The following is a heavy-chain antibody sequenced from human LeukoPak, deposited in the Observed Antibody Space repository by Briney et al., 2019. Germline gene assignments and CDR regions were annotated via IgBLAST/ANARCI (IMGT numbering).Heavy chain of an antibody. CDR1: GGTFSSYA. V-gene: IGHV1-69*05. CDR2: IIPIFGTA. J-gene: IGHJ3*02. Sequence: SVKVSCKASGGTFSSYAISWVRQAPGQGLEWMGRIIPIFGTANYAQKFQGRVTITTDESTSTAYMELSSLRSEDTAVYYCARGHYYYDSSGYYDPTYAFDIWGQGTMVTVSS. D-gene: IGHD3-22*01. CDR3: ARGHYYYDSSGYYDPTYAFDI.